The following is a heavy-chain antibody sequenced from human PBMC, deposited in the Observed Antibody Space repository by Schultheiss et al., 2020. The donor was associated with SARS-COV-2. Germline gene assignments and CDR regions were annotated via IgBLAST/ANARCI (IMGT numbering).Heavy chain of an antibody. Sequence: SLKISCAASGFTFDDYAMHWVRQAPGKGLEWVSGISWNSGSIGYADSVKGRFTISRDNSKNSLYLQMNSLRTEDTALYYCAKDMLDGGWYSSHYFDYWGQGTLVTVSS. V-gene: IGHV3-9*01. CDR3: AKDMLDGGWYSSHYFDY. J-gene: IGHJ4*02. CDR2: ISWNSGSI. CDR1: GFTFDDYA. D-gene: IGHD6-19*01.